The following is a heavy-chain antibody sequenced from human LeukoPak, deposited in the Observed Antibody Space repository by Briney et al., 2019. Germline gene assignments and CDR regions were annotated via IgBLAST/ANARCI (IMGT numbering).Heavy chain of an antibody. CDR3: AKGSTVTTRNNWFDP. D-gene: IGHD4-17*01. CDR1: GFTFSSYA. Sequence: GGSLRLSCAASGFTFSSYAMSWVRQAPGKGLEWVSAISGSGGSTYYADPVKGRFTISRDNSKNTLYLQMNSLRAEDTAVYYCAKGSTVTTRNNWFDPWGQGTLVTVSS. J-gene: IGHJ5*02. CDR2: ISGSGGST. V-gene: IGHV3-23*01.